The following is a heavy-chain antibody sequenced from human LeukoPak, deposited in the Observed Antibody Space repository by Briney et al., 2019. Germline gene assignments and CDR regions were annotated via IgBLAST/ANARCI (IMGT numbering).Heavy chain of an antibody. V-gene: IGHV3-11*05. CDR2: ISSSSSYT. Sequence: PGGSLRLSCAASGFTFSDYYMSCIRQAPGKGLEWVSYISSSSSYTNYADSVKGRFTISRDNAKNSLYLQMNSLRAEDTAVYYCARGRIVGATGFDYWGQGTLVTVSS. D-gene: IGHD1-26*01. CDR1: GFTFSDYY. J-gene: IGHJ4*02. CDR3: ARGRIVGATGFDY.